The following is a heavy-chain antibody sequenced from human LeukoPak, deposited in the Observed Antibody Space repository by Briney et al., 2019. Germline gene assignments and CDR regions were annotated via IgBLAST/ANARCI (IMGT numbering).Heavy chain of an antibody. Sequence: PGGSLRLSCAASGFTFSSYSMNWVRQAPGKGLEWVSSISSSSTYIYYADSVKGRFTISRNNAKNSLYLQMNSLSAEDTAVYYCARDPYSGLFDHWGQGTLVTVSS. J-gene: IGHJ4*02. V-gene: IGHV3-21*01. CDR1: GFTFSSYS. CDR2: ISSSSTYI. D-gene: IGHD4-11*01. CDR3: ARDPYSGLFDH.